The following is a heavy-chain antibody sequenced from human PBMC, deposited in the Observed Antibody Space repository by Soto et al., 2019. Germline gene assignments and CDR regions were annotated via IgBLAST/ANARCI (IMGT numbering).Heavy chain of an antibody. J-gene: IGHJ4*02. Sequence: SGPTLVNPTQTLTLTCTFSGFSLSTNGVGVGWIRQPPGKALEWLALIYWDDDERYSPSLKRRLTITKDTSKNQLVLTMTNMDPVDAATYYCAHLPWKQLWPRAPVVYWGQGTPVTVSS. CDR3: AHLPWKQLWPRAPVVY. CDR1: GFSLSTNGVG. D-gene: IGHD5-18*01. CDR2: IYWDDDE. V-gene: IGHV2-5*02.